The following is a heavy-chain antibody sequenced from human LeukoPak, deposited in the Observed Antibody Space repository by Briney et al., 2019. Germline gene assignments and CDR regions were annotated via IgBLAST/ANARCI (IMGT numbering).Heavy chain of an antibody. J-gene: IGHJ4*02. CDR1: CGSSSGYY. CDR2: VNHSGST. Sequence: SETLSLTCAVYCGSSSGYYWSWIRQPPGKGLEWIGEVNHSGSTNYNPSLKSRVTISVDTSKNQFSLKLSSVTAADTAVYYCALIGVGKSGYDGGCFFDYWRQGTLVTVSS. D-gene: IGHD5-12*01. CDR3: ALIGVGKSGYDGGCFFDY. V-gene: IGHV4-34*01.